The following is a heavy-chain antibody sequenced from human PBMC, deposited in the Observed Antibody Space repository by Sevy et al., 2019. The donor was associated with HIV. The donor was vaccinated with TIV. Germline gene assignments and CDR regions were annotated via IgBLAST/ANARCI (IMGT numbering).Heavy chain of an antibody. V-gene: IGHV1-18*04. Sequence: ASVKVSCKASGYTFTSYGISWVRQAPGQGLEWMGWISAYNGNTNYAQKLQGRVTMTTDTSTSTAYMELRSLRSDDTAVYYCARDPSYGSGSYYRVHYFDHWGQGTLVTVSS. CDR1: GYTFTSYG. CDR3: ARDPSYGSGSYYRVHYFDH. J-gene: IGHJ4*02. CDR2: ISAYNGNT. D-gene: IGHD3-10*01.